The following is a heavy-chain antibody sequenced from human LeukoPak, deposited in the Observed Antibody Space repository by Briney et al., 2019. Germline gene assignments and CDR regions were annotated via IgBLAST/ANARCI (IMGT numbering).Heavy chain of an antibody. Sequence: ASVKVSCKASGYTFTSYAMNWVRQAPGQGLEWMGWINPNSGGTNYAQKFQGRVTMTRDTSISTAYMELSRLRSDDTAVYYCARGVQVDYYDSSGYYYMHWGQGTLVTVSS. CDR3: ARGVQVDYYDSSGYYYMH. J-gene: IGHJ4*02. CDR2: INPNSGGT. D-gene: IGHD3-22*01. V-gene: IGHV1-2*02. CDR1: GYTFTSYA.